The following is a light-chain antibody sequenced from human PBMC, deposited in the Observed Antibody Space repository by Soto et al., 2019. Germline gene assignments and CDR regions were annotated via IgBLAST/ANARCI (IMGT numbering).Light chain of an antibody. CDR2: GNS. CDR3: QSYDSSLSGSL. V-gene: IGLV1-40*01. CDR1: SSNIGAGYD. Sequence: QSVLTQPPSVSGAPGQRVTISCTGSSSNIGAGYDVHWYQQLPGTAPKLLIYGNSNRPSGVPDRFSASKSATSASLAITGLQAEDEADYYCQSYDSSLSGSLFGGGTKLTVL. J-gene: IGLJ3*02.